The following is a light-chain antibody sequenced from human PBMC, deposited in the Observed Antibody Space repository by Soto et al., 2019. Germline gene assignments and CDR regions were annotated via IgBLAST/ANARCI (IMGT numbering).Light chain of an antibody. CDR3: QYLNSFPLS. J-gene: IGKJ4*01. Sequence: DIQLTQSPASLSASVGDRVTITCRASQGIRSYLAWYQQKPGKAPKPLIFLASTLQSGVPSRFSGSGSGTDFSLTINSLQPEDVATYYCQYLNSFPLSFGGGTKVDIK. CDR1: QGIRSY. CDR2: LAS. V-gene: IGKV1-9*01.